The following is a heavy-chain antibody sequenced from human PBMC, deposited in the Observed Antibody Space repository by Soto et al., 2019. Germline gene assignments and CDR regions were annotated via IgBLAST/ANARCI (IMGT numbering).Heavy chain of an antibody. J-gene: IGHJ4*02. Sequence: HPGGSLRLSCAAAGFDFEDYAMHWVRQVPGKGLEWVSLTNSDGTDSYYVDSVKGRFTISRDNAKTTLYLQMDRLRPEDTALYFCAKSLYYYDSSPLDHWGQGTLVTVSS. D-gene: IGHD3-22*01. CDR2: TNSDGTDS. CDR1: GFDFEDYA. V-gene: IGHV3-43D*04. CDR3: AKSLYYYDSSPLDH.